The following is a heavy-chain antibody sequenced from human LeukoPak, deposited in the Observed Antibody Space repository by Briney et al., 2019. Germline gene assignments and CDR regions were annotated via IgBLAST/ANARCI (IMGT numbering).Heavy chain of an antibody. V-gene: IGHV1-69*13. CDR1: GGTFSSYA. CDR2: IIPIFGTA. CDR3: AREKAYSNYADY. Sequence: SVKVSCKASGGTFSSYAISWVRQAPGQGLEWMGGIIPIFGTANYAQKFQGRVTITADESTSTAYMELSSLRSEDTAVYYCAREKAYSNYADYWGQGTLVTVSS. J-gene: IGHJ4*02. D-gene: IGHD4-11*01.